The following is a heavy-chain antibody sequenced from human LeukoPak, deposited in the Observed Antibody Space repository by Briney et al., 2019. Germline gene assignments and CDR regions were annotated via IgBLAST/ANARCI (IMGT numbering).Heavy chain of an antibody. J-gene: IGHJ4*02. D-gene: IGHD3-10*01. V-gene: IGHV3-23*01. CDR2: IGGTDGTT. CDR1: GFTFSTYV. Sequence: PGGSLRLSCAASGFTFSTYVMNWVRQAPGKGLEWVSAIGGTDGTTFYADSVKGRFAISRDNPKNTLFLDMHTLRAEDTALYYCTKRVDGSGTYYIDYWGQGTLVTVSS. CDR3: TKRVDGSGTYYIDY.